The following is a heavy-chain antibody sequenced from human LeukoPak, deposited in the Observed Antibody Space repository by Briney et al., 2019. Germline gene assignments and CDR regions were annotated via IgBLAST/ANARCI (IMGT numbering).Heavy chain of an antibody. Sequence: GGSLRLSCEVSGFPFTLYNMNWVRQAPGKGLEWLSYISSSTNTIYYADSVKGRFTISRDNAKNSLYLQMNSLRAEDTAVYYCARDYYGSGSYYETLGWFDPWGQGTLVTVSS. D-gene: IGHD3-10*01. CDR1: GFPFTLYN. CDR3: ARDYYGSGSYYETLGWFDP. J-gene: IGHJ5*02. CDR2: ISSSTNTI. V-gene: IGHV3-48*04.